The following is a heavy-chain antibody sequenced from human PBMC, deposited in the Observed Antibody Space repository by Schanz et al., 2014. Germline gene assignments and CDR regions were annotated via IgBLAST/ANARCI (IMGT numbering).Heavy chain of an antibody. Sequence: EVQLLESGGALEQPGGSLRLSCAASGITFSDYAMSWVRQAPGKGLEWVSTIASGGSHTFYADSVTGRFTISGDNSKNTLFLQMNSLRVEDTAVYYCAREKRRTEVVLDHWGQGTLVTVS. CDR3: AREKRRTEVVLDH. CDR2: IASGGSHT. V-gene: IGHV3-23*01. J-gene: IGHJ4*02. CDR1: GITFSDYA.